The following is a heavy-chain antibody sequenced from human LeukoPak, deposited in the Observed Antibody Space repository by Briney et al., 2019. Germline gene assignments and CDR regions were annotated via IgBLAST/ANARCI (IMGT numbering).Heavy chain of an antibody. CDR3: ARGYSGWSDFDY. J-gene: IGHJ4*02. CDR2: IGTAGDT. Sequence: GGSLRLSCAASGFTFSSYDMHWVRQATGKGLEWVSAIGTAGDTYYPGSVKGRFTISRENAKNSLYLQMNSLRAGDTAVYYCARGYSGWSDFDYWGQGTLVTVSS. V-gene: IGHV3-13*01. D-gene: IGHD6-19*01. CDR1: GFTFSSYD.